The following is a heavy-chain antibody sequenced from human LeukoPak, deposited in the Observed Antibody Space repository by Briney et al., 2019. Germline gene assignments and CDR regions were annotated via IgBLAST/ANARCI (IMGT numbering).Heavy chain of an antibody. Sequence: PSETLSLTCTVSGGSINDYYWTWIRQAPGKGLEWLGYISNSGTTDYNPSLKSRVTMSVDTSKNEFSLKATSVTAADRAMYYCARVVRGAVTSNCFGPWGQGTLVTVSS. CDR3: ARVVRGAVTSNCFGP. CDR1: GGSINDYY. D-gene: IGHD4-17*01. J-gene: IGHJ5*02. CDR2: ISNSGTT. V-gene: IGHV4-59*01.